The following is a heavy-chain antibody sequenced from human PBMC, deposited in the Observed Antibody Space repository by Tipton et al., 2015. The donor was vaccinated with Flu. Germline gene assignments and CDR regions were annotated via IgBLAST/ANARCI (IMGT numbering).Heavy chain of an antibody. D-gene: IGHD4-11*01. V-gene: IGHV4-61*02. Sequence: TLSLICTVSGGSTSSGSYYWSWIRQPAGKGLEWIGRIYTSGSTKYNPSLKSRVTISVDTSKDRFSLEMRSVTAADTAVYYCARRDFSNYVSDPKNWFDRWGRGTLVTVSS. CDR2: IYTSGST. J-gene: IGHJ5*02. CDR1: GGSTSSGSYY. CDR3: ARRDFSNYVSDPKNWFDR.